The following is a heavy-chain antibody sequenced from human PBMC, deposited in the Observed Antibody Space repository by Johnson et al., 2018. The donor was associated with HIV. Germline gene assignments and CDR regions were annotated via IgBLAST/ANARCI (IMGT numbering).Heavy chain of an antibody. J-gene: IGHJ3*02. V-gene: IGHV3-11*04. CDR1: GFTVSSNY. CDR2: ISSSGSTI. D-gene: IGHD3-3*01. CDR3: ARDASLRFLEWFDAFDI. Sequence: VQLVESGGGLIQPGGSLRLSCVGSGFTVSSNYMSWIRQAPGKGLEWVSYISSSGSTIYYADSVKGRFTISRDNAKNSLYLQMNSLRAEDTAVYYCARDASLRFLEWFDAFDIWGQGTMVTVSS.